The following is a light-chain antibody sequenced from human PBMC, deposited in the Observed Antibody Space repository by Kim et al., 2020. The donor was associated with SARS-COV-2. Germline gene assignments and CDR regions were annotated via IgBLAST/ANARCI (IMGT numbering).Light chain of an antibody. CDR3: CSYAGSSTYVV. CDR1: SSDSGSYNL. V-gene: IGLV2-23*01. Sequence: QSINSSCTGTSSDSGSYNLVSWYQQHPGKAPKLMIYEGSKRPSGVSNRFSGSKSGNTASLTISGLQAEDEADYYCCSYAGSSTYVVFGGGTKLTVL. J-gene: IGLJ2*01. CDR2: EGS.